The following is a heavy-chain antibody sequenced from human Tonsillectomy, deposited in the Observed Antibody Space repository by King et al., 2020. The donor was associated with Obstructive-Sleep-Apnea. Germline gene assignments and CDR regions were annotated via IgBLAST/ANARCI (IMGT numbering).Heavy chain of an antibody. CDR1: GYTFTTYY. V-gene: IGHV1-46*01. CDR2: INPGGGST. Sequence: VQLVESGAEVKKPGASVKISCKASGYTFTTYYLHWVRQAPGQGLEWMGLINPGGGSTTYAQKFQGRLTMTRDTSTSTVYMELSSLGSEDTAVYYCARESTGEDYWGQGTLVTVSS. D-gene: IGHD3-10*01. J-gene: IGHJ4*02. CDR3: ARESTGEDY.